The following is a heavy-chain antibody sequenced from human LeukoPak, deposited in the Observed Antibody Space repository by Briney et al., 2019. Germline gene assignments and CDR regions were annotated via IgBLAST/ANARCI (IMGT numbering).Heavy chain of an antibody. J-gene: IGHJ4*02. CDR1: GYILTSYY. Sequence: ASVKVSCKASGYILTSYYMHWVRQAPGQGLEWMGLINPSGGRTNYAQKFQGRLTMTRDMSTSTVYMELRSPRSDDTAVYYCARLRPIYYDSSGYYYSPYESVEPFDYWGQGTLVTVSS. D-gene: IGHD3-22*01. CDR2: INPSGGRT. CDR3: ARLRPIYYDSSGYYYSPYESVEPFDY. V-gene: IGHV1-46*01.